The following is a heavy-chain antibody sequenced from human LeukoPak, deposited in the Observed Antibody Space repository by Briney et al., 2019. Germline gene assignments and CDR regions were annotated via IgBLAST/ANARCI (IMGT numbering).Heavy chain of an antibody. CDR3: ARGLFCSGGSCYPSVFDY. D-gene: IGHD2-15*01. Sequence: AGGSLRLSCAASGFTFSSYAMSWVRQAPGKGLEWVSAISGSGGSTYYADSVKGRFTISRDNSKNTLYLQMNSLRAEDTAVYYCARGLFCSGGSCYPSVFDYWGQGTLVTVSS. CDR1: GFTFSSYA. V-gene: IGHV3-23*01. J-gene: IGHJ4*02. CDR2: ISGSGGST.